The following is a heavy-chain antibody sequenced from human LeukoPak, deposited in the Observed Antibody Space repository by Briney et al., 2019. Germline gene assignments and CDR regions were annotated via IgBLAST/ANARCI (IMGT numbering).Heavy chain of an antibody. CDR1: GGSISSGGYS. J-gene: IGHJ4*02. CDR3: ASSGFYTAKLDY. Sequence: LSETLSLTCAVSGGSISSGGYSWSWIRQPPGKGLEWIGYIYHSGSTYYNSSLKSRVTISVDRSKNQFSLKLSSVTAADTAVYYCASSGFYTAKLDYWGQGTLVTVSS. V-gene: IGHV4-30-2*01. D-gene: IGHD3-3*01. CDR2: IYHSGST.